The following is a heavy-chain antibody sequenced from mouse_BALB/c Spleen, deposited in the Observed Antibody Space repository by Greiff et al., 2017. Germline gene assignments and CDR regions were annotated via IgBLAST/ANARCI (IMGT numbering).Heavy chain of an antibody. CDR2: ISDGGSYT. Sequence: EVKLMESGGGLVKPGGSLKLSCAASGFTFSDYYMYWVRQTPEKRLEWVATISDGGSYTYYPDSVKGRFTISRDNAKNNLYLQMSSLKSEDTAMYYCARGGNYGNLAWFAYWGQGTLVTVSA. D-gene: IGHD2-1*01. CDR1: GFTFSDYY. CDR3: ARGGNYGNLAWFAY. J-gene: IGHJ3*01. V-gene: IGHV5-4*02.